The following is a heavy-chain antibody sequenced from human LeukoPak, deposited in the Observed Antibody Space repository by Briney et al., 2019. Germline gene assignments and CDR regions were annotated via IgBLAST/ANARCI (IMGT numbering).Heavy chain of an antibody. J-gene: IGHJ4*02. D-gene: IGHD6-19*01. CDR2: IKQDGSEE. CDR3: ARVGEGSGWGFDY. V-gene: IGHV3-7*01. Sequence: PGGSLRLSCAASGFSFGTYWMTWVRQAPGKGLEWVANIKQDGSEEYYVDSVKGRFTISRDNAKNTLYLQMNSLRAEDTAVYYCARVGEGSGWGFDYWGQGTLVTVSS. CDR1: GFSFGTYW.